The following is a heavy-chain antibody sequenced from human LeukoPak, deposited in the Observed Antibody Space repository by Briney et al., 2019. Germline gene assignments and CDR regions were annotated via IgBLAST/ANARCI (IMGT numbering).Heavy chain of an antibody. CDR3: AKDQGSDYYDSSGCDY. V-gene: IGHV3-23*01. CDR2: ISGSGGST. J-gene: IGHJ4*02. CDR1: GFTFSSYA. D-gene: IGHD3-22*01. Sequence: PGGSLRLSCAASGFTFSSYAMSWVRQAPGKGLEWVSAISGSGGSTYYADSVKGRFTISRDNSKNTLYLQMNSLRAEDTAMYYCAKDQGSDYYDSSGCDYWGQGTLVTVSS.